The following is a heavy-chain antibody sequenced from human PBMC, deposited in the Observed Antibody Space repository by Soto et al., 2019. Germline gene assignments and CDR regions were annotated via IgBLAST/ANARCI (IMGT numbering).Heavy chain of an antibody. Sequence: PSEALSLTCSVSGGSVNSGNYYWSWFRQSPGKGLEYIGYIYFSGTTNYNPSLKSRLTISMDTSKNHFYLNLTSVTAADTAVYYSARAAVVVVLPAAHPGGLNVWGQGTSVTVSS. J-gene: IGHJ6*02. CDR3: ARAAVVVVLPAAHPGGLNV. CDR1: GGSVNSGNYY. V-gene: IGHV4-61*03. CDR2: IYFSGTT. D-gene: IGHD2-2*01.